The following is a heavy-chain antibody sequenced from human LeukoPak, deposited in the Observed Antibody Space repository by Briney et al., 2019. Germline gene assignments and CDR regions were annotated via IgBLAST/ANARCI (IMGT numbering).Heavy chain of an antibody. CDR1: GGSINNYY. J-gene: IGHJ4*02. CDR2: IYYSRDT. V-gene: IGHV4-59*08. Sequence: SETLSLTCTVSGGSINNYYWSWIRQPPGKELEWIGYIYYSRDTNYNPSLKNRVTLSVDAPKNQFSLKLTSVTAADTAVYYCAIAPDPYYFDFWGQGNLVTVSA. CDR3: AIAPDPYYFDF.